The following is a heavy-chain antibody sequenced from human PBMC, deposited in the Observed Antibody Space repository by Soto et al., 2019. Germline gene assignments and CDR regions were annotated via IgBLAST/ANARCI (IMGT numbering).Heavy chain of an antibody. CDR2: ISAYNGNT. CDR1: GYTFTSYG. V-gene: IGHV1-18*01. J-gene: IGHJ3*02. Sequence: ASVKVSCKASGYTFTSYGISWVRQAPGQGLEWMGWISAYNGNTNYAQKLQGRVTMTTDRSTSTAYMELRSLRSDDTAVYYCARDQRLDGITIFGVVIPDDAFDIWGQGTMVTVSS. CDR3: ARDQRLDGITIFGVVIPDDAFDI. D-gene: IGHD3-3*01.